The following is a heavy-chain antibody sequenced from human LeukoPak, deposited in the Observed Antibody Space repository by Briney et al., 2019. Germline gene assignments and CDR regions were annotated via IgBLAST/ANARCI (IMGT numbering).Heavy chain of an antibody. CDR1: GFTFSSSA. CDR2: ISNNGGYT. CDR3: AKQLGYCSDGSCYFPY. V-gene: IGHV3-23*01. D-gene: IGHD2-15*01. Sequence: GGSLRLSCAASGFTFSSSAMSWVRQAPGKGPEWVSAISNNGGYTYYADSVQGRFTISRDNSKSTLCLQMNSLRAEDTAVYYCAKQLGYCSDGSCYFPYWGQGTLVTVSS. J-gene: IGHJ4*02.